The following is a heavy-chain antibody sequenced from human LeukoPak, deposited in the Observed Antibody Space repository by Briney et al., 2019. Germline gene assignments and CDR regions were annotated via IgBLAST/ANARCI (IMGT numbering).Heavy chain of an antibody. CDR3: ASSVEEPGLFDP. J-gene: IGHJ5*02. Sequence: GGSLRLSCAASGFTFSNFDLSWVRQAPGKGLEWVSYISSSGSTIYYADSVKGRFTISRDNAKNSLYLQMNSLRAEDTAVYYCASSVEEPGLFDPWGQGTLVTVSS. V-gene: IGHV3-11*01. CDR1: GFTFSNFD. CDR2: ISSSGSTI. D-gene: IGHD1-14*01.